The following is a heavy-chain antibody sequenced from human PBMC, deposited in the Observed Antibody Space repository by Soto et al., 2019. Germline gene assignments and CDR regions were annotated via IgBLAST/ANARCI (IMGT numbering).Heavy chain of an antibody. CDR2: ISAGGVST. D-gene: IGHD4-17*01. J-gene: IGHJ6*02. Sequence: GGSLRLSCAATGFTFGFNALSWVRQAPGKGLEWVSSISAGGVSTNYADSVRGRFTISRDNSKNTLYLQMNSLSAEDTAVYYCAADSQQVGYGTLYNYFYGMDVWGQGTTVTVSS. CDR1: GFTFGFNA. V-gene: IGHV3-23*01. CDR3: AADSQQVGYGTLYNYFYGMDV.